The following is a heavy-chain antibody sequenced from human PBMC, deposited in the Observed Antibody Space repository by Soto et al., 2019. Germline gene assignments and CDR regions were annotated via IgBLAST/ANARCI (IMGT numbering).Heavy chain of an antibody. CDR2: IYHSGST. CDR3: GRVNGSYYYGMDV. V-gene: IGHV4-4*02. D-gene: IGHD1-26*01. CDR1: GGSISSSNW. J-gene: IGHJ6*02. Sequence: QVQLQESGPGLVKPSGTLSLTCAVSGGSISSSNWWSWVRQPPGKGLEWIGEIYHSGSTNYNPSLKSRVTMSVDKSENQFSLKLSSVAAADTAVYYCGRVNGSYYYGMDVWGQGTTVTVSS.